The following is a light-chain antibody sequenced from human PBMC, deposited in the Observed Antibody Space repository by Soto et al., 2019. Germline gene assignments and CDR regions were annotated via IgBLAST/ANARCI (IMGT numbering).Light chain of an antibody. CDR2: KVS. Sequence: DVVMTQTPLSLPVTLGQPASISCRSSQSLVYVDGNTYLNWVHQRPGQSPRRLIYKVSNRDSGVPERFSGSGSGTDIKLKISRVEAEDVGVYYCMHGTDWPLTFGGGTEVEVK. CDR3: MHGTDWPLT. V-gene: IGKV2-30*01. CDR1: QSLVYVDGNTY. J-gene: IGKJ4*01.